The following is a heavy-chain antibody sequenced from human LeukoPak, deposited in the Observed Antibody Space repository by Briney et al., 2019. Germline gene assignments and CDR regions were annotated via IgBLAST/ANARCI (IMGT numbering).Heavy chain of an antibody. CDR1: GCSISSGDYY. V-gene: IGHV4-30-4*08. CDR3: ARLTQLAYYFDY. D-gene: IGHD6-13*01. J-gene: IGHJ4*02. CDR2: IYYSGST. Sequence: QVQLQESGPGLVKPSQTLSHPCTVSGCSISSGDYYWSWMRQPPGKGLEWLGYIYYSGSTYYNPSLKSRVTISVDTSKNEFSLKLSSVTAADTAVYYCARLTQLAYYFDYWGQGTLVTVSS.